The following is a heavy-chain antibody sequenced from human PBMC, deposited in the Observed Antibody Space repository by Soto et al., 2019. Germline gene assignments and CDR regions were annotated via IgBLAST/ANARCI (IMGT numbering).Heavy chain of an antibody. CDR2: TSGDGRIM. CDR1: GFTFSSYP. V-gene: IGHV3-64*02. Sequence: GGSLRLSCAASGFTFSSYPMHWVRQAPGKGLEHVSSTSGDGRIMYYLDSVKGRFTISRDNSKNTLYLQMGSLRTEDMAVYYCARGRAAYYFDYLGQGALVTVSS. CDR3: ARGRAAYYFDY. D-gene: IGHD6-25*01. J-gene: IGHJ4*02.